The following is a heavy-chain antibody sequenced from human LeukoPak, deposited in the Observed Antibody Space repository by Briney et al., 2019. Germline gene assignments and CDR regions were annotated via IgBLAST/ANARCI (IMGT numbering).Heavy chain of an antibody. J-gene: IGHJ5*02. CDR2: IIPILGIA. CDR1: GGTFSSYA. Sequence: SVKVSCKASGGTFSSYAISWVRQAPGQGLEWMGRIIPILGIANYAQKFQGRVTITADKSTSTAYMELSSLRSEDTAVYYCAREPYSSGWYRSSGENWFDPWGQGTLVTVSS. D-gene: IGHD6-19*01. V-gene: IGHV1-69*04. CDR3: AREPYSSGWYRSSGENWFDP.